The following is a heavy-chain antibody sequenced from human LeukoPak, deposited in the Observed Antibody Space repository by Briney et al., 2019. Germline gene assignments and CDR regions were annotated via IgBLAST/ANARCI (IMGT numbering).Heavy chain of an antibody. Sequence: PSETLSLTCAVYGGSFTDYYWSWIRQPPGKGLEWIGEIHHTGTTNYNPSLRSRVTISIVTSKTQLSLQSTSVTAADTAVYYCARVDCSGGNCYYLAGGMDVWGQGTAVTVSS. CDR3: ARVDCSGGNCYYLAGGMDV. V-gene: IGHV4-34*01. CDR2: IHHTGTT. D-gene: IGHD2-21*01. J-gene: IGHJ6*02. CDR1: GGSFTDYY.